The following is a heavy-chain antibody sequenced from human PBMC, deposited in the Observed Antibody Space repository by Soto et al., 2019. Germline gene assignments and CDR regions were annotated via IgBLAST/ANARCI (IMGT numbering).Heavy chain of an antibody. CDR2: IYYSGST. CDR3: ARHAPYCSSTSHCAYGMDV. D-gene: IGHD2-2*01. CDR1: GGSISSGGYS. Sequence: PSETLSLTCAVSGGSISSGGYSWSWIRQPPGKGLGWIGYIYYSGSTHYNPSLKSRVTISVDTSKNQFSLKLSSVTAADTAVYYCARHAPYCSSTSHCAYGMDVWGQGTTVTVSS. V-gene: IGHV4-61*08. J-gene: IGHJ6*02.